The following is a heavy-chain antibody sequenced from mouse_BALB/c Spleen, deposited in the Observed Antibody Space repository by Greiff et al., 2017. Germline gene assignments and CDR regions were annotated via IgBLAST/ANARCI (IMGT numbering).Heavy chain of an antibody. J-gene: IGHJ4*01. CDR3: ARVGNYERAMDY. D-gene: IGHD2-1*01. Sequence: EVMLVESGGGLVKPGGSLKLSCAASGFTFSSYAMSWVRQSPEKRLEWVAEISSGGSYTYYPDTVTGRFTISRDNAKNTLYLEMSSLRSEDTAMYYCARVGNYERAMDYWGQGTSVTVSS. CDR1: GFTFSSYA. CDR2: ISSGGSYT. V-gene: IGHV5-9-4*01.